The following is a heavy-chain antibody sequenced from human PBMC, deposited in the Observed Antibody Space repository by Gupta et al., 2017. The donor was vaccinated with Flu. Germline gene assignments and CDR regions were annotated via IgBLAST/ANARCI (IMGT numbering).Heavy chain of an antibody. J-gene: IGHJ4*02. Sequence: GQGLEWMGWISAYNGNTNYAQKLQGRVTMTTDTSTSTAYMELRSLRSDDTAVYYCARDTYYDFWSGYFNFDYWGQGTLVTVSS. CDR2: ISAYNGNT. D-gene: IGHD3-3*01. CDR3: ARDTYYDFWSGYFNFDY. V-gene: IGHV1-18*01.